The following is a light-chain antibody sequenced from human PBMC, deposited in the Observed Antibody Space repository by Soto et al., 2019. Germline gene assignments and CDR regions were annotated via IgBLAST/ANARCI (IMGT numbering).Light chain of an antibody. V-gene: IGKV1-5*03. Sequence: DIEMTQSPSTLSASVGDRVTITCRASQSITTWLAWYQQKPGKAPKLLIYKATNVQTGVPSRFSGSGSGTEFSLTISSLQPEDFAIYYCQQYNYYQYTCGKRTKLEIK. CDR3: QQYNYYQYT. J-gene: IGKJ2*01. CDR1: QSITTW. CDR2: KAT.